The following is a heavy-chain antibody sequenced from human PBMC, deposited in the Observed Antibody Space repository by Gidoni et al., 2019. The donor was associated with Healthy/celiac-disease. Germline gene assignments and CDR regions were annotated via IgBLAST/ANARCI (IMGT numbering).Heavy chain of an antibody. Sequence: EVQLVESGGGLVKPGGSLRLSCAASGFTFSSYSMTWVRQAPGKGLEWVSSISSSSSYIYYADSVKGRFTISRDNAKNSLYLQMNSLRAEDTAVYYCARGYIVVVTELPYYFDYWGQGTLVTVSS. CDR1: GFTFSSYS. D-gene: IGHD2-21*02. V-gene: IGHV3-21*01. CDR2: ISSSSSYI. CDR3: ARGYIVVVTELPYYFDY. J-gene: IGHJ4*02.